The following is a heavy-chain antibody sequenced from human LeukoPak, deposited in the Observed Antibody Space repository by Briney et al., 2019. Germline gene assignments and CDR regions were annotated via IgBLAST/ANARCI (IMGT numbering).Heavy chain of an antibody. CDR1: GLTFSSYA. V-gene: IGHV3-23*01. D-gene: IGHD6-19*01. Sequence: GGSLRLSCAASGLTFSSYAMSWVRQPPGKGLEWVSAISGSGRSTYYADSVKGRFTISRDNSKNTLYLQMNSLRAEDTAVYYCAKGERGWYVSVRWGQGTLVTVSS. J-gene: IGHJ4*02. CDR2: ISGSGRST. CDR3: AKGERGWYVSVR.